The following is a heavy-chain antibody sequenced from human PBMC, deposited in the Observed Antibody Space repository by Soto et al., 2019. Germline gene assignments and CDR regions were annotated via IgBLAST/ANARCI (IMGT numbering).Heavy chain of an antibody. J-gene: IGHJ5*02. CDR1: GGSISSSNW. D-gene: IGHD2-15*01. CDR2: IYHSGST. V-gene: IGHV4-4*02. Sequence: SETLSLTCAVSGGSISSSNWWSWVRQPPGKGLEWIGEIYHSGSTNYNPSLKSRVTISVDKSKNQFSLKLSSVTAADTAVYYCARDRGCSGGSCYGGGVGWFDPWGQGTLVTVSS. CDR3: ARDRGCSGGSCYGGGVGWFDP.